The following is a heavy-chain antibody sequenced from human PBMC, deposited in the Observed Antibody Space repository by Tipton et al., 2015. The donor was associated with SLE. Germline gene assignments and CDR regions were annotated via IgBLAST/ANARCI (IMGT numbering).Heavy chain of an antibody. V-gene: IGHV4-34*01. Sequence: TLSLTCAVYGGSFSGYYWSWIRQPPGKGLEWIGEINHSGSTNYNPSLKSRVTISVDTSKNQFSLKLSSVTAADTAVYYCARSWRDASSYYFDYWGQGTLVTVSS. J-gene: IGHJ4*02. CDR1: GGSFSGYY. CDR2: INHSGST. CDR3: ARSWRDASSYYFDY. D-gene: IGHD6-6*01.